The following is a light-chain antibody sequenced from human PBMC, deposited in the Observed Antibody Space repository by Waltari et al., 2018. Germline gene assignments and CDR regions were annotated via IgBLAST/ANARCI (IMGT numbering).Light chain of an antibody. V-gene: IGKV1-5*03. CDR3: QQYDNYWT. CDR2: KAS. CDR1: QSISNW. Sequence: THMTQSPSPLSPSVGDRVTITCRASQSISNWLAWYQQKPGKAPKLLIYKASNLESGVPSRFSGSGSGTEFTLTISSLQPDDFATYYCQQYDNYWTFGQGTKVEIK. J-gene: IGKJ1*01.